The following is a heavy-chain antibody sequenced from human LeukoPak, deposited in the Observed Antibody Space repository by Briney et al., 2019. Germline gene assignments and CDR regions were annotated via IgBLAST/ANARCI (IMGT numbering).Heavy chain of an antibody. CDR1: GFTVSRNY. D-gene: IGHD7-27*01. CDR3: VKSGENWGSHYYYMDV. Sequence: GGSLRLSCAASGFTVSRNYMSWVRQAPGKGLEWVSVIYSGGSTYYADSVKGRFTISRDNSKNTLYLQMNSLRAEDTAVYYCVKSGENWGSHYYYMDVWGKGTTVTVCS. J-gene: IGHJ6*03. CDR2: IYSGGST. V-gene: IGHV3-66*01.